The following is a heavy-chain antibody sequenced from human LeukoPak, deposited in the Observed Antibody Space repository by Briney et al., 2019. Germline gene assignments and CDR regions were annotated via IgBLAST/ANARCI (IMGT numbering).Heavy chain of an antibody. V-gene: IGHV3-21*04. CDR2: ISSSSSYI. J-gene: IGHJ3*02. Sequence: GGSLRLSCAASGFTFSSYSMNWVRQAPGKGLEWVSSISSSSSYIYYADSVKGRFTISRDNAKNSLYLQMNSLRAEDTALYYCATDYDSSGYYLARAFDIWGQGTMVTVSS. D-gene: IGHD3-22*01. CDR1: GFTFSSYS. CDR3: ATDYDSSGYYLARAFDI.